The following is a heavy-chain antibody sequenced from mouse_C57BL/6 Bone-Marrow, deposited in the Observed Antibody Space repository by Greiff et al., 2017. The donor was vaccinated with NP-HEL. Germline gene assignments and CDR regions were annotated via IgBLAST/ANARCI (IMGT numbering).Heavy chain of an antibody. V-gene: IGHV5-4*03. D-gene: IGHD1-1*01. Sequence: EVKLVESGGGLVKPGGSLKLSCAASGFTFSSYAMSWVRQTPEKRLEWVATISDGGSYTYYPDNVKGRFTISRDNAKNNLYLQMSLLKSEDTAMYYCARVGYYGSSYTWFAYWGQGTLVTVSA. CDR2: ISDGGSYT. CDR1: GFTFSSYA. J-gene: IGHJ3*01. CDR3: ARVGYYGSSYTWFAY.